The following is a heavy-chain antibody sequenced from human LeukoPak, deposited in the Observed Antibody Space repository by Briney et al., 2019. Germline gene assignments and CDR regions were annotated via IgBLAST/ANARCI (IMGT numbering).Heavy chain of an antibody. D-gene: IGHD4-23*01. CDR2: IYYGGST. CDR1: GGSISSYY. J-gene: IGHJ4*02. V-gene: IGHV4-59*08. CDR3: ARLLHDYGGYSPFDC. Sequence: PSETLSLTCTVSGGSISSYYWSWIRQPPGKGLEWIGYIYYGGSTNYNPSLKSRVTISVDTSKNQFSLKLSSMTAADTAVYYCARLLHDYGGYSPFDCWGQGALVTVSS.